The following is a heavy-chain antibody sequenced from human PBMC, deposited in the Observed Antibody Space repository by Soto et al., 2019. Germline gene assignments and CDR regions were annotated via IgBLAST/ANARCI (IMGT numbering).Heavy chain of an antibody. CDR3: ARGGFGAFYLDS. D-gene: IGHD3-10*01. Sequence: GGSLRLSCAASGFTFNSYWIHWVRQAPGEGLVWVSRVKCDGTTRNYADSVKGRFASSIDNAKNTLYLQMNSLRAEDTAVYYCARGGFGAFYLDSWGQGTLVTVSS. CDR1: GFTFNSYW. CDR2: VKCDGTTR. V-gene: IGHV3-74*01. J-gene: IGHJ4*02.